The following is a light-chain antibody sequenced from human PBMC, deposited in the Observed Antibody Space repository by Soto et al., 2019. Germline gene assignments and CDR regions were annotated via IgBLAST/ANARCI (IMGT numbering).Light chain of an antibody. CDR1: QSISSW. J-gene: IGKJ1*01. Sequence: DIQLTQFPSTLSASVGDRVTLTFRASQSISSWLAWYQQKPGKAPKLLIYKASSLESGVPARFSGSGSATEFTLTISSLQPDDFAIYYCQQYNSYWTFGQGTKVDIK. CDR3: QQYNSYWT. CDR2: KAS. V-gene: IGKV1-5*03.